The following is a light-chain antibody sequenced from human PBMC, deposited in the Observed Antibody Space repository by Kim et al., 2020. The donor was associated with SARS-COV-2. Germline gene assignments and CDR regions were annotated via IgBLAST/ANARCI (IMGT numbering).Light chain of an antibody. Sequence: SSELTQDSAVSVALGQTVRITCQGDSLRSYYASWYQQKPGQAPVLVIYGKNNRPSGIPDRFSGLSSGNTASLTIPGAQAEDEADSYCNSRDSSGNHWVFG. J-gene: IGLJ3*02. CDR1: SLRSYY. CDR3: NSRDSSGNHWV. V-gene: IGLV3-19*01. CDR2: GKN.